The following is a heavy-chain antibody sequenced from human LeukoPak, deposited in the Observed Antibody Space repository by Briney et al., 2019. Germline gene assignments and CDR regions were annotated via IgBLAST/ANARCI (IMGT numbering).Heavy chain of an antibody. J-gene: IGHJ5*02. V-gene: IGHV4-39*07. D-gene: IGHD4-17*01. Sequence: SETLSLTCTVSGGSVSGSSYYWGWIRQPPGKGLEWIGSIYYSGSTYYNPSLKSRVTISVDTSKNQFSLKLSSVTAADTAVYYCARERDYGKTRGVDWFDPWGQGTLVTVSS. CDR3: ARERDYGKTRGVDWFDP. CDR2: IYYSGST. CDR1: GGSVSGSSYY.